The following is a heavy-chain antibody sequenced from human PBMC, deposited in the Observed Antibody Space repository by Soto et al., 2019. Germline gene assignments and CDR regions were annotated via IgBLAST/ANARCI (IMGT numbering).Heavy chain of an antibody. Sequence: EVQLVESGGGLVQPGGSLRLSCAASGFTFSTYNMNWVRQAPGKGLEWVSYITSSSTTIYYADSVKGRFTISRDNAKNSLYLQMNSRRAEDTAVYYCARDRSSSYFDYWGQGTLVTVSS. CDR2: ITSSSTTI. V-gene: IGHV3-48*01. CDR1: GFTFSTYN. CDR3: ARDRSSSYFDY. J-gene: IGHJ4*02. D-gene: IGHD6-6*01.